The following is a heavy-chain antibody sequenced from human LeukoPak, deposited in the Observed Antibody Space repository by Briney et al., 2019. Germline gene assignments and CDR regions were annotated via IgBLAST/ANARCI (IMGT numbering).Heavy chain of an antibody. D-gene: IGHD6-13*01. CDR2: IKQDGSEK. J-gene: IGHJ4*02. CDR1: TFTLNNYW. CDR3: ASRAGYTGSWSAFDY. V-gene: IGHV3-7*05. Sequence: GGSLRLSCTASTFTLNNYWMSWVRQAPGKGLEWVANIKQDGSEKYYVDSVKGRFTISRDNAKNSLYLQMNSLRAEDTAVYYCASRAGYTGSWSAFDYWGREPWSPSPQ.